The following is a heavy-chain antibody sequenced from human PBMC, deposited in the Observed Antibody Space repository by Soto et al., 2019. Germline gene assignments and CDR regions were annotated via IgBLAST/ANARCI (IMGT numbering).Heavy chain of an antibody. Sequence: SVKVSWKASGGTFSSYTISWVRQAPGQGLEWMGRIIPILGIANYAQKFQGRVTITADKSTSTAYMELSSLRSEDTAVYYCASSVCCSGGSCYSGWFDLWAQGTLVTVSS. CDR2: IIPILGIA. J-gene: IGHJ5*02. CDR3: ASSVCCSGGSCYSGWFDL. CDR1: GGTFSSYT. V-gene: IGHV1-69*02. D-gene: IGHD2-15*01.